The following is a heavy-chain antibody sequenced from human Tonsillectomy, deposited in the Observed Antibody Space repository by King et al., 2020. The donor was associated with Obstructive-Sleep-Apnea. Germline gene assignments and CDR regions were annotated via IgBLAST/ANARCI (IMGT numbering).Heavy chain of an antibody. Sequence: QLVQSGGGLVQPGRSLRLSCAASGFTFDDYAIHWVRQAPGKGLEWVSGISWNSDSINYAGSVKGRFTISRDNAKNSLYLQMNSLRAEDTALYYCAKDTTPHVFYYFDYWGQGTLVTVSS. CDR1: GFTFDDYA. CDR2: ISWNSDSI. V-gene: IGHV3-9*01. J-gene: IGHJ4*02. CDR3: AKDTTPHVFYYFDY. D-gene: IGHD2-15*01.